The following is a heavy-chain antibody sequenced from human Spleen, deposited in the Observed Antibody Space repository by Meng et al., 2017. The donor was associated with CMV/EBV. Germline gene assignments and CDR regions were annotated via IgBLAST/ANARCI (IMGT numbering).Heavy chain of an antibody. CDR1: GFTFSSYG. Sequence: ASGFTFSSYGMHWVRQAPGKGLEWVAVIWYDGSNKYYADSVKGRFTISRDNSKNTLYLQMNSLRAEDTAVYYCAKDERDDSSGDPDYWGQGTLVTVSS. CDR2: IWYDGSNK. V-gene: IGHV3-33*06. CDR3: AKDERDDSSGDPDY. D-gene: IGHD3-22*01. J-gene: IGHJ4*02.